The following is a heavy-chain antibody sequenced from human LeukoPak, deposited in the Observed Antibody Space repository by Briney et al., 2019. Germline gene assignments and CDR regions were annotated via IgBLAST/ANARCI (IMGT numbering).Heavy chain of an antibody. CDR1: GFTFDDYG. CDR3: ARLIPRDYYDSILGAFDF. D-gene: IGHD3-22*01. J-gene: IGHJ3*01. Sequence: PGGSLRLSCAASGFTFDDYGMSWVRQAPGKGLEWVSGINWNGGSTGYADSVKGRFTISRDNAKNSLFLQMSSLRAEDTALYYCARLIPRDYYDSILGAFDFWGQGTMVTVSS. V-gene: IGHV3-20*04. CDR2: INWNGGST.